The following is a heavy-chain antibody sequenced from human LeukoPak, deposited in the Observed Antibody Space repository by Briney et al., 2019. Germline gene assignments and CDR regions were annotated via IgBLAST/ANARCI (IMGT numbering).Heavy chain of an antibody. CDR3: AKDYEPLVGVHRWGDWFDP. Sequence: GVLRLSCAASGFSFDDYGMSWVRQVPGKGLEWVSGMNWNGGSTSYTDSVKGRFTISRDNAKNSLYLQMNSLRAEDTAVYYCAKDYEPLVGVHRWGDWFDPWGQGTLVTVSS. V-gene: IGHV3-20*04. D-gene: IGHD1-26*01. CDR2: MNWNGGST. J-gene: IGHJ5*02. CDR1: GFSFDDYG.